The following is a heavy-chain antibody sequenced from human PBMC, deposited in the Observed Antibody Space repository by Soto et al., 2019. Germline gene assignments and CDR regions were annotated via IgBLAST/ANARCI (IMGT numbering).Heavy chain of an antibody. Sequence: EVQLVESGGGLVQPGGSLRLSCAASGFAFSTYWMHWVRQAPGKGLLWVARIKFDGSSTYSADSVKGRFTISRDDAKNTLYLQMNGLTVDDTAVYYCARGAKNISAMDAGGQGTTVTVS. J-gene: IGHJ6*02. CDR3: ARGAKNISAMDA. V-gene: IGHV3-74*01. D-gene: IGHD3-3*02. CDR2: IKFDGSST. CDR1: GFAFSTYW.